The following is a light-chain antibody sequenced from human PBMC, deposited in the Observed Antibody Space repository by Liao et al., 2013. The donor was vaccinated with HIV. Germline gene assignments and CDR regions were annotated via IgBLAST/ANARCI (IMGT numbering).Light chain of an antibody. CDR1: NLGDRY. V-gene: IGLV3-1*01. J-gene: IGLJ1*01. CDR2: QDT. Sequence: SYELTQPPSVSVSPGQTASITCSGDNLGDRYACWYQQKSGQSPVLVIYQDTKRPSGIPERFSGSNSGNTATLTISGTQALDEADYYCQAWDSSTNYVFGTGTQVTVL. CDR3: QAWDSSTNYV.